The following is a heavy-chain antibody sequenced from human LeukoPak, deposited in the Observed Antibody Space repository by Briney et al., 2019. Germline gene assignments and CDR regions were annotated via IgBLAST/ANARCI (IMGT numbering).Heavy chain of an antibody. D-gene: IGHD4-11*01. J-gene: IGHJ4*02. CDR2: IYTSGST. CDR1: GGSFSGYY. V-gene: IGHV4-59*10. Sequence: SETLSLTCAVYGGSFSGYYWSWIRQPAGKGLEWIGRIYTSGSTNYNPSLKSRVTMSVDTSKNQFSLKLSSVTAADTAVYYCARGPDDYSNYDGFSYFDYWGQGTLVTVSS. CDR3: ARGPDDYSNYDGFSYFDY.